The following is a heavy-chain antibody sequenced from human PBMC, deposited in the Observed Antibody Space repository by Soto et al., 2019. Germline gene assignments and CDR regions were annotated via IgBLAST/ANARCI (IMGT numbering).Heavy chain of an antibody. J-gene: IGHJ6*02. CDR1: GFTVSSNY. CDR2: IYSGGST. Sequence: GGSLRLSCAASGFTVSSNYMSWVRQAPGKGLEWVSVIYSGGSTYYADSVKGRFTISRDNSKNTLYLQMNSLRTEDTAVYYCAKGFDIWSGPRVLSYYYGVDVWGQGTTVTVSS. V-gene: IGHV3-66*01. D-gene: IGHD3-3*01. CDR3: AKGFDIWSGPRVLSYYYGVDV.